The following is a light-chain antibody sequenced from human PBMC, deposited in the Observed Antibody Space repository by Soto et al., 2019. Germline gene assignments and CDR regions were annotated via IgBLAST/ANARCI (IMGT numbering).Light chain of an antibody. V-gene: IGKV3-20*01. J-gene: IGKJ4*01. CDR3: QQYGSSPLT. CDR1: QSVSSSY. CDR2: GES. Sequence: EIVLTQSPATLSLSPGERATLSCRASQSVSSSYLAWYQQKPGQAPRLVIYGESSRATGIPDRFSGSGSGTDFNLTISRLEPEDFAVYYCQQYGSSPLTCGGGTKVDIK.